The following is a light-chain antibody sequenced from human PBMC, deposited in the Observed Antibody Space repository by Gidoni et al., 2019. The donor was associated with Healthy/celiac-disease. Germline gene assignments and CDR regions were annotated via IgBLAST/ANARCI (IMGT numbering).Light chain of an antibody. CDR2: SNN. Sequence: PPSASGTPGQRVTISCSGSSSNIGSNTVNWYQQLPGTAPKLLIYSNNQRPSGVPDRFSGSKSGTSASLAISGLQSEDEADYYCAAWDDSLNVVFGGGTKLTVL. CDR3: AAWDDSLNVV. V-gene: IGLV1-44*01. J-gene: IGLJ2*01. CDR1: SSNIGSNT.